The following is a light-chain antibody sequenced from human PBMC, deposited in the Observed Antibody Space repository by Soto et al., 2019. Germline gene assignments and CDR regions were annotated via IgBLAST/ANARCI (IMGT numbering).Light chain of an antibody. V-gene: IGKV3-20*01. CDR3: QQCGSPPWT. J-gene: IGKJ1*01. Sequence: EIVLTQSPGTLSLSPGERATLSCRASQSVSSNSLAWYQQKPGQAPRLLIYGASTRATGIPDRFSGSGSGTDCTLTISGLEPEDFAGYYCQQCGSPPWTFGQGTKVEIK. CDR2: GAS. CDR1: QSVSSNS.